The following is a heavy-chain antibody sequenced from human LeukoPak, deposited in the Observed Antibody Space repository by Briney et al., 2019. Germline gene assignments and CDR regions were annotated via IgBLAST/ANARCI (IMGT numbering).Heavy chain of an antibody. V-gene: IGHV3-74*03. Sequence: GGSLRLSCAASGFTFSSHWMHWVRQTPGTGLVWVSRVSENGRTTTYADSVKGRFTISRDNAKNTVYLQMNSLRVEDTAIYYCARDIVSGSGSCLDWGQGALVTVSS. J-gene: IGHJ4*02. CDR1: GFTFSSHW. D-gene: IGHD3-10*01. CDR2: VSENGRTT. CDR3: ARDIVSGSGSCLD.